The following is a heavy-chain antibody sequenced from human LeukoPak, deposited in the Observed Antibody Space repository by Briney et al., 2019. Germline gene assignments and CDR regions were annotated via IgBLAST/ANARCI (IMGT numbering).Heavy chain of an antibody. V-gene: IGHV3-21*01. J-gene: IGHJ4*02. Sequence: GGSLRLSCAASGFTFSSYSMNWVRQAPGKGLEWVSSISSSSYIYYADSVKGRFTISRDNAKNSLYLQMNSLRAEDTAVYYCARDPGLITVAAPDYWGQGTLVTVSS. CDR3: ARDPGLITVAAPDY. CDR1: GFTFSSYS. D-gene: IGHD6-19*01. CDR2: ISSSSYI.